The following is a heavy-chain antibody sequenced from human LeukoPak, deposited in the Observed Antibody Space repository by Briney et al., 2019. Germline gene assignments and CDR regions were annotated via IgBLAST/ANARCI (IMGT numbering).Heavy chain of an antibody. V-gene: IGHV3-21*01. Sequence: GGSLRLSCAASGFTFSSYSMNWVRQAPGKGLEWVSSISSSSSYIYYADSVKGRFTISRDNAKNSLYLQMNSLRAEDTAVYYCARDRWDIWAFDIWGQGTMVTVSS. J-gene: IGHJ3*02. CDR2: ISSSSSYI. D-gene: IGHD1-26*01. CDR1: GFTFSSYS. CDR3: ARDRWDIWAFDI.